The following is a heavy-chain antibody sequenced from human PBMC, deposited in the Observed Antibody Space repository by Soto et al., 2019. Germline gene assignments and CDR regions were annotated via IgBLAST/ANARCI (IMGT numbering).Heavy chain of an antibody. V-gene: IGHV4-31*03. J-gene: IGHJ4*02. CDR2: IYYSGST. D-gene: IGHD2-2*01. Sequence: SETLSLTCTVSGGSISSGCYYWSWIRQHPGKGLEWIGYIYYSGSTYYNPSLKSRVTISVDTSKNQFSLKLSSVTAADTAVYYCASGRNVVVPAAMLYWGQGTLVTVSS. CDR1: GGSISSGCYY. CDR3: ASGRNVVVPAAMLY.